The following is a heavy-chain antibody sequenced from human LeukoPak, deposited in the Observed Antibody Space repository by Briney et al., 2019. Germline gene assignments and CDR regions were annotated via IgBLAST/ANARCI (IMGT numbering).Heavy chain of an antibody. V-gene: IGHV3-33*01. D-gene: IGHD5/OR15-5a*01. CDR3: ARVSRGSTWYYFDY. CDR2: IWYDGSNK. Sequence: QPGGSLRLSCAASGFTFSSYGMHWVRQAPGKGLEWVAVIWYDGSNKYYADSVKGRFTISRDNSKNTLYLQMNSLRAEDTAVYYCARVSRGSTWYYFDYWGQGTLVTVSS. J-gene: IGHJ4*02. CDR1: GFTFSSYG.